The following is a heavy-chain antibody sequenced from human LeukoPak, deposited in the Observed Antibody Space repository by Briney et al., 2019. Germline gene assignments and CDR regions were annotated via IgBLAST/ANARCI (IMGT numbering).Heavy chain of an antibody. D-gene: IGHD3-3*01. CDR1: GFTFSSYS. J-gene: IGHJ4*02. V-gene: IGHV3-48*01. CDR3: ARARIYDFWSGYFDY. Sequence: GGSLRLSCAASGFTFSSYSMNWVRQAPGKGLEWVSYISSSSSTIYYADSVKGRFTISRDNAKNSLYLQMNSLRAEDTAVYYCARARIYDFWSGYFDYWGQGTLVTVSS. CDR2: ISSSSSTI.